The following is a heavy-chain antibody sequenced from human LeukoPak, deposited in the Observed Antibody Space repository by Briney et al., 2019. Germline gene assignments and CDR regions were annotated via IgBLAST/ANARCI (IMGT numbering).Heavy chain of an antibody. CDR2: ISYDGSNK. J-gene: IGHJ4*02. V-gene: IGHV3-30-3*01. D-gene: IGHD5-18*01. CDR3: ASRGYSYGLDY. CDR1: GFTFSSYA. Sequence: GGSLRLSCAASGFTFSSYAMRWVRQAPGKGLEWVAVISYDGSNKYYADSVKGRFTISRDNSKNTLYLQMNSLRAEDTAVYYCASRGYSYGLDYWGQGTLVTVSS.